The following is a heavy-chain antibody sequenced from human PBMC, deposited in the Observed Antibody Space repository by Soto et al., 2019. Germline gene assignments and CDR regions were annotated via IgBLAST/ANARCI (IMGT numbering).Heavy chain of an antibody. Sequence: SETLSLTCAVSGYSISSGYYWGWIRQPPGKGLEWIGSIYHSGSTYYNPSLKSRVTISVDTSKNQFSLKLSSVTAADTAVYYCARDSAFERKGGWFDHWGQGTLVTVSS. CDR3: ARDSAFERKGGWFDH. V-gene: IGHV4-38-2*02. CDR2: IYHSGST. J-gene: IGHJ5*02. CDR1: GYSISSGYY. D-gene: IGHD3-16*01.